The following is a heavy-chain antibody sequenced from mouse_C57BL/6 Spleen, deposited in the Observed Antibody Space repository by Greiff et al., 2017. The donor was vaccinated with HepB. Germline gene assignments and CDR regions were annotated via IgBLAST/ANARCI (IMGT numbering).Heavy chain of an antibody. CDR2: IYPGSGNT. V-gene: IGHV1-76*01. Sequence: QVHVKQSGAELVRPGASVKLSCKASGYTFTDYYINWVKQRPGQGLEWIARIYPGSGNTYYNEKFKGKATLTAEKSSSTAYMQLSSLTSEDSAVYFCAREAPGYYSNYDAMDYWGQGTSVTVSS. CDR1: GYTFTDYY. J-gene: IGHJ4*01. D-gene: IGHD2-5*01. CDR3: AREAPGYYSNYDAMDY.